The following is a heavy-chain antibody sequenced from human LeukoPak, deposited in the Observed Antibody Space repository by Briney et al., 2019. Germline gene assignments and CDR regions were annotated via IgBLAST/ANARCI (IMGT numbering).Heavy chain of an antibody. CDR3: ARGRARGFGESITGYYYMDV. V-gene: IGHV4-61*02. CDR2: IYTSGST. D-gene: IGHD3-10*01. CDR1: GDSISSGNYY. J-gene: IGHJ6*03. Sequence: SETLSLTCTVSGDSISSGNYYWSWIRQPAGKGLEWIGRIYTSGSTNYNPSLKSRVTISVVTSKNQFSLKLTSVTAADTAVYYCARGRARGFGESITGYYYMDVWGKGTTVTISS.